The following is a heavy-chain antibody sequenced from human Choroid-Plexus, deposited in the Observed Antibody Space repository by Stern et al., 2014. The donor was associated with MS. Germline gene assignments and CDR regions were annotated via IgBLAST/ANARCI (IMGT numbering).Heavy chain of an antibody. D-gene: IGHD2-2*01. CDR3: ATGVFCHTTSCPYSFYYYAMDV. J-gene: IGHJ6*02. CDR2: FDPEHGET. Sequence: QVQLVQSGAEMKKPGASGKVSCKMTGYIPSDLSMHWVRQAPGKGLEGMGGFDPEHGETIYAQSLQGRLTMTEDTSTNTAYMQLSGLRSEDAAVYYCATGVFCHTTSCPYSFYYYAMDVWGQGTTVTVSS. V-gene: IGHV1-24*01. CDR1: GYIPSDLS.